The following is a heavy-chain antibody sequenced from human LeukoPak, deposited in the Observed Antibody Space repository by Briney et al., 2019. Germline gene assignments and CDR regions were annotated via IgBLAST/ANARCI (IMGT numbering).Heavy chain of an antibody. CDR1: GFTFSSYS. V-gene: IGHV3-21*03. J-gene: IGHJ4*02. CDR2: ISSSSSYI. D-gene: IGHD3-22*01. CDR3: TTEYNFNYYDSSGYYY. Sequence: GGSLRLSCAASGFTFSSYSMNWVRQAPGKGLEWVSSISSSSSYIYYADSVKGRFTISRDNGKNSLYLQMNSLKTEDTAVYYCTTEYNFNYYDSSGYYYWGQGTLVTVSS.